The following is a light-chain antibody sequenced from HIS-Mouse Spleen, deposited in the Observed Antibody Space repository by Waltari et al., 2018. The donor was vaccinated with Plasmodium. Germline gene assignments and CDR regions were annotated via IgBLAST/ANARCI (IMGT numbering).Light chain of an antibody. CDR1: QSVSSN. J-gene: IGKJ3*01. Sequence: IVMTQSPATLSVSPGERATLDCRASQSVSSNLAWYQQKPGQAPRLLIYGASTRATGIPARFSGSGSGTEFTLTISSLQSEDFAVYYCQQYNNWSFTFGPGTKVDIK. V-gene: IGKV3-15*01. CDR3: QQYNNWSFT. CDR2: GAS.